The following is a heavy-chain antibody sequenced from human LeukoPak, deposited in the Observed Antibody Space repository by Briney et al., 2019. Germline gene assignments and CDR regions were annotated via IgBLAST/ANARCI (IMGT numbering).Heavy chain of an antibody. V-gene: IGHV3-21*04. D-gene: IGHD2-15*01. Sequence: PGGSLRLSCAASGFTFSSYSMNWVRQAPGKGLEWVSSISSSSSYIYYAESVKGRFSISRDNAKNSLYLQMNSLRAEDTAVYYCARALGYCSGGRCYGLGMDVWGQGTTVTVSS. J-gene: IGHJ6*02. CDR3: ARALGYCSGGRCYGLGMDV. CDR2: ISSSSSYI. CDR1: GFTFSSYS.